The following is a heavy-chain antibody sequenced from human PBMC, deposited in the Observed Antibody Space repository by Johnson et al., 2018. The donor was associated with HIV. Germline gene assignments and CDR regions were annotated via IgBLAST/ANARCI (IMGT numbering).Heavy chain of an antibody. CDR2: IYRGGST. CDR1: GFTVSSNY. CDR3: ARANLSPFGGVNDAFDV. J-gene: IGHJ3*01. Sequence: VHLVESGGGLIQPGGSLRLSCAASGFTVSSNYMSWVRQAPGKGLEWVSVIYRGGSTYYADSVKGRFTISRDNSKNTLYLQMNSLRAEDTAVYYCARANLSPFGGVNDAFDVWGQGTMVTVSS. V-gene: IGHV3-53*01. D-gene: IGHD3-16*01.